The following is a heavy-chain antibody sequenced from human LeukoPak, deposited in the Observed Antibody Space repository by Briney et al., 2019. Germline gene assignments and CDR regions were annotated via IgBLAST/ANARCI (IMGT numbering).Heavy chain of an antibody. CDR3: ARDQRDHYESSGYYCLDY. J-gene: IGHJ4*02. D-gene: IGHD3-22*01. CDR2: IIPIFGTA. V-gene: IGHV1-69*13. CDR1: GGTFSSYA. Sequence: GASVKVSCKASGGTFSSYAISWVRQAPGQGLEWMGGIIPIFGTANYAQKFQGRVTITADESTSTAYMELSSLRSEDTAVYYCARDQRDHYESSGYYCLDYWGQGTLVTVSS.